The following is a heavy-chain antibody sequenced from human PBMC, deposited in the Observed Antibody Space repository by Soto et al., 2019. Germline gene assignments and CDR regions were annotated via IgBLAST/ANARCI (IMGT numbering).Heavy chain of an antibody. CDR3: ARGPSCYFTAEPIDY. J-gene: IGHJ4*02. D-gene: IGHD3-3*01. Sequence: SETLSLTCAVSGGSISSSNWWSWVRQPPGKGLEWIGEIYHSGSTNYNPSLKSRVTISVDKSKNQFSLKLSSVTAADTAVYYCARGPSCYFTAEPIDYWGQGTLVTVSS. V-gene: IGHV4-4*02. CDR2: IYHSGST. CDR1: GGSISSSNW.